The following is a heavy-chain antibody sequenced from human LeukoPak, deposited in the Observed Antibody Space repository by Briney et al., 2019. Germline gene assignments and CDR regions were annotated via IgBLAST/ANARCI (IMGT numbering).Heavy chain of an antibody. CDR1: GGTFSSYA. D-gene: IGHD2-2*01. V-gene: IGHV1-69*13. J-gene: IGHJ4*02. Sequence: ASVKVSCKASGGTFSSYAISWVRQAPGQGLEWMGGIIPIFGTANYAQKFQGRVTITADESTSTAYMELSSLRSEDTAVYYFARFRLGYWSSTSCPMDYWGQGTLVTVSS. CDR2: IIPIFGTA. CDR3: ARFRLGYWSSTSCPMDY.